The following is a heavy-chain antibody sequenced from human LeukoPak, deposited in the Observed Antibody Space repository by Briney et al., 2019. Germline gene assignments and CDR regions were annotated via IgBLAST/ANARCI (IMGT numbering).Heavy chain of an antibody. D-gene: IGHD4-17*01. J-gene: IGHJ4*02. CDR3: AKDIGAYGDYGFDY. V-gene: IGHV3-43*02. CDR2: ISGDGGST. CDR1: GFTFDDYA. Sequence: GGSLRLSCAASGFTFDDYAMHWVRQAPGKGLEWVSLISGDGGSTYHADSVKGRFTISRDNSKNSLYLQMNSLRTEDTALYYCAKDIGAYGDYGFDYWGQGTLVIVSS.